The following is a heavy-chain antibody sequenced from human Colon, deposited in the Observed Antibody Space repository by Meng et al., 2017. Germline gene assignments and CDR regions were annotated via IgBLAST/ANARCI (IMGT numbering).Heavy chain of an antibody. J-gene: IGHJ4*02. Sequence: HVHLHESGPGLVRPPVDLSLVCTVSGGSITSGGYHWSWVRQHPGKGLEYIGFMSDSGTTDYNPSLRSRVSISEIGSSKNQFSLTLRSVTAADTATYFCARDTLYGTDYWGQGVLVTVSS. CDR3: ARDTLYGTDY. CDR2: MSDSGTT. CDR1: GGSITSGGYH. V-gene: IGHV4-31*03. D-gene: IGHD4-17*01.